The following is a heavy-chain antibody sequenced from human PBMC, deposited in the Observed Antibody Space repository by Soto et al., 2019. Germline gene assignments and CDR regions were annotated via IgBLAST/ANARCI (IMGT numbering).Heavy chain of an antibody. CDR3: AEGLIYCSSTSCMGF. CDR2: INPSGGST. J-gene: IGHJ4*02. D-gene: IGHD2-2*01. V-gene: IGHV1-46*03. Sequence: ASVKVSFKAFGDTSRYYMHWVRQAPGQGLEWMGIINPSGGSTYHAQKFQGRITMTRDTSTSTVYMDLSSLRSGDTAVYYCAEGLIYCSSTSCMGFWGQGTLVTVSS. CDR1: GDTSRYY.